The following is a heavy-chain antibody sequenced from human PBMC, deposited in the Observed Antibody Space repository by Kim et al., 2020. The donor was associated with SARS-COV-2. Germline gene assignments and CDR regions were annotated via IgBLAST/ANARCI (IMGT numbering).Heavy chain of an antibody. Sequence: GGSLRLSCAASGFTFSSYGMHWVRQAPGKGLEWVAVISYDGSNKYYADSVKGRFTISRDNSKNTLYLQMNSLRAEDTAVYYCAREAYCGGDCYYYFDYWGHRTLVTVSS. V-gene: IGHV3-33*05. CDR2: ISYDGSNK. J-gene: IGHJ4*01. CDR1: GFTFSSYG. D-gene: IGHD2-21*01. CDR3: AREAYCGGDCYYYFDY.